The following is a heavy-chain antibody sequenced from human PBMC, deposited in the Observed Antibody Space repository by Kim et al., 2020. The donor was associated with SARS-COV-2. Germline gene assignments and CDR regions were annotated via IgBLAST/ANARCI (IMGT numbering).Heavy chain of an antibody. D-gene: IGHD2-2*01. Sequence: GGSLRLSCAASGFTFDDYAMHWVRQAPGKGLEWVSGISWNSGSIGYADSVKGRFTISRDNAKNSLYLQMNSLSAEDAALYYCAKDMGSSSSSGNYYYYGMGVWVQGSKVTVPS. CDR1: GFTFDDYA. CDR3: AKDMGSSSSSGNYYYYGMGV. CDR2: ISWNSGSI. V-gene: IGHV3-9*01. J-gene: IGHJ6*02.